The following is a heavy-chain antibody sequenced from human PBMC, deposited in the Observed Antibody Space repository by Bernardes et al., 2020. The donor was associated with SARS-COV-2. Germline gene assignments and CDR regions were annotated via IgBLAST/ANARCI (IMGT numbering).Heavy chain of an antibody. Sequence: ASVKVSCKASGYILWTSGIAWVRQAPGQGLEWMGWVTAYSGATTYAQTLQDRVTMTVDTSTNTAYMELMTLKSADTAMYYCAGGYTSGWYEAGLDYWGQGALVIVSS. CDR3: AGGYTSGWYEAGLDY. D-gene: IGHD6-19*01. V-gene: IGHV1-18*01. J-gene: IGHJ4*02. CDR1: GYILWTSG. CDR2: VTAYSGAT.